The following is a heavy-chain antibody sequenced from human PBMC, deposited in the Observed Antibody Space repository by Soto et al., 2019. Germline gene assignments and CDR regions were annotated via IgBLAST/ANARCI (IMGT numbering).Heavy chain of an antibody. V-gene: IGHV3-7*03. CDR3: ARDMGPSGAYGY. J-gene: IGHJ4*02. CDR2: IDPDGSQK. D-gene: IGHD1-26*01. CDR1: GFTFSTYW. Sequence: EVQLVDSGGDLVQPGGSLRLSCAASGFTFSTYWMSWVRQAPVKGLEWVTNIDPDGSQKYYVDSVKGRFTISRDNAKNSLYLQMHSLRAEDTAVYYCARDMGPSGAYGYWGQGTLVNVSS.